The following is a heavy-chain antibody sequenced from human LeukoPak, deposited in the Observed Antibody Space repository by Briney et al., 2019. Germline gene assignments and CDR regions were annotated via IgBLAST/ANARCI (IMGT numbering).Heavy chain of an antibody. CDR3: AKDGHSSGWYKDS. CDR1: GFTFSTYS. V-gene: IGHV3-23*01. D-gene: IGHD6-19*01. Sequence: AGGSLRLSCAASGFTFSTYSMTWVRQAPGKGLEWVSAISGSGGSTYYADSVKGRFTISRDNSKNTLYLQMNSLRAEDTAVYYCAKDGHSSGWYKDSWGQGTLVTVSS. CDR2: ISGSGGST. J-gene: IGHJ4*02.